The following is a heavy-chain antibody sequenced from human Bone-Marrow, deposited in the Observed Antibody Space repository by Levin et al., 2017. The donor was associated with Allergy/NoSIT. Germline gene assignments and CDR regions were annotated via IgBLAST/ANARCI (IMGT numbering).Heavy chain of an antibody. CDR1: GFTFSSYG. CDR3: AKDESSGSYYRAAFDY. CDR2: ISYDGSNK. D-gene: IGHD3-10*01. J-gene: IGHJ4*02. V-gene: IGHV3-30*18. Sequence: GGSLRLSCAASGFTFSSYGMHWVRQAPGKGLEWVAVISYDGSNKYYADSVKGRFTISRDNSKNTLYLQMNSLRAEDTAVYYCAKDESSGSYYRAAFDYWGQGTLVTVSS.